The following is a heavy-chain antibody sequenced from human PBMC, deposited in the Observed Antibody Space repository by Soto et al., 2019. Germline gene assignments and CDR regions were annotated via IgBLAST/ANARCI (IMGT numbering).Heavy chain of an antibody. CDR1: SGTISSYY. CDR3: ARGYCSSTSCYEFDY. Sequence: SETLSLTFTFSSGTISSYYWNWIRQPPGKGLEWIGSIYYSRNTNYSPSLKSRVTISVDTSKKQFSMKLTSVTAADTAMYYCARGYCSSTSCYEFDYWGQGTLVT. V-gene: IGHV4-59*01. D-gene: IGHD2-2*01. CDR2: IYYSRNT. J-gene: IGHJ4*02.